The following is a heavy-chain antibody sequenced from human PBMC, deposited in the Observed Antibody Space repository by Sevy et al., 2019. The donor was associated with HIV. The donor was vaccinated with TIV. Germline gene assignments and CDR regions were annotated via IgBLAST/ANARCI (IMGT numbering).Heavy chain of an antibody. V-gene: IGHV1-18*01. J-gene: IGHJ6*02. Sequence: ASVKVSCKASGYTFTSYGISWVRQAPGQGLEWMGWISAYKGNTNYAQKLQGRVTMTTDTSTSTAYMELRSLRSDYTAVYYCARDIGYGAQSPFSVYYYYGMDVWGQGTTVTVSS. CDR2: ISAYKGNT. CDR1: GYTFTSYG. CDR3: ARDIGYGAQSPFSVYYYYGMDV. D-gene: IGHD4-17*01.